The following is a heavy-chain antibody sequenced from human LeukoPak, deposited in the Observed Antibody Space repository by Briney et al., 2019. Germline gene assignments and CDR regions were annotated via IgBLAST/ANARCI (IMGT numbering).Heavy chain of an antibody. CDR2: ISGSGGST. CDR1: GFTFSSYG. CDR3: AKGILGAIPTYYFDY. D-gene: IGHD1-26*01. Sequence: GGSLRLSCAAFGFTFSSYGMSWVRQAPGKGLEWVSAISGSGGSTYYADSVKGRFTISRDNSKNTLYLQMNSLRAEDTAVYYCAKGILGAIPTYYFDYWGQGTLVTVSS. V-gene: IGHV3-23*01. J-gene: IGHJ4*02.